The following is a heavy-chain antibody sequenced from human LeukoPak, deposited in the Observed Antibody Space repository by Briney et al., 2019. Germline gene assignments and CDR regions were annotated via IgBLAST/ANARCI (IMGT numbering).Heavy chain of an antibody. CDR3: ARVDGSCSGGSCPSGNWFDP. V-gene: IGHV4-61*02. CDR1: RGSISSGNYY. CDR2: FHTRGST. J-gene: IGHJ5*02. D-gene: IGHD2-15*01. Sequence: PSETLSLTCTVSRGSISSGNYYWRWIRQPAGKGLEWIGRFHTRGSTNYNPSLKSRVIISVDTSENQFSLKLNSVTAADTAVYYCARVDGSCSGGSCPSGNWFDPWGQGTLVTVSS.